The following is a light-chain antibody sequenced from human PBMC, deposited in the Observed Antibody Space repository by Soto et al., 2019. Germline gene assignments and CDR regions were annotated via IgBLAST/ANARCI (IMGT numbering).Light chain of an antibody. V-gene: IGKV1-9*01. CDR2: AAS. CDR3: QQLNTYPWT. CDR1: QDISSD. J-gene: IGKJ1*01. Sequence: SQLTQSPSSLSASVGDRVTITCRASQDISSDLAWYQQEPGKAPKLLIYAASTLQSGVPSRFSGSGSGTDFTLTISTLQPEDFATYYCQQLNTYPWTFGQGTKVEIK.